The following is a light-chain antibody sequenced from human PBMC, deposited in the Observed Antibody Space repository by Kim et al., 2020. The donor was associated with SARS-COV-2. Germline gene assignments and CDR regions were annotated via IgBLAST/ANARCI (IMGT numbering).Light chain of an antibody. CDR1: KLGDKY. J-gene: IGLJ2*01. CDR2: EDS. Sequence: SYELTRPPSVSVSPGQTATITCSADKLGDKYASWYHPKPGQSPILVIYEDSKRPSGIPERFSGSNSGNTATLTISGTQAMDEADYYCQAWDSSTVVFGGGTQLTVL. CDR3: QAWDSSTVV. V-gene: IGLV3-1*01.